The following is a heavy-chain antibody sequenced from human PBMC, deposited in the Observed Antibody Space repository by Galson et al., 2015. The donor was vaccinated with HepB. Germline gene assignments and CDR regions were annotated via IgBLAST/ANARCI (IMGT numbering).Heavy chain of an antibody. CDR3: ARDRCSSTSCYNDY. J-gene: IGHJ4*02. CDR1: GFTFSSYS. V-gene: IGHV3-21*01. CDR2: ISSSSSYI. D-gene: IGHD2-2*02. Sequence: SLRLSCAASGFTFSSYSMNWVRQAPGKGLEWVSSISSSSSYIYYADSVKGRFTISRDNAKNSLYLQMNSLRAEDTAVYYCARDRCSSTSCYNDYWGQGTLVTVSS.